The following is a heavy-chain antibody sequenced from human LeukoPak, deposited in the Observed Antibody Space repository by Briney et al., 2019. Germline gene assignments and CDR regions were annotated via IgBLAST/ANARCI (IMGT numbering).Heavy chain of an antibody. CDR2: INPNSGGT. CDR3: ARDWAGYCSSTSCYTMDY. CDR1: GYTFTGYY. Sequence: ASVKVSCKASGYTFTGYYMHWVRQAPGQGLEWMGWINPNSGGTNYAQKFQGRVTMTRDTSISTAYMELSRLRSDDTAVYYCARDWAGYCSSTSCYTMDYWGQGTLVTVSS. J-gene: IGHJ4*02. V-gene: IGHV1-2*02. D-gene: IGHD2-2*02.